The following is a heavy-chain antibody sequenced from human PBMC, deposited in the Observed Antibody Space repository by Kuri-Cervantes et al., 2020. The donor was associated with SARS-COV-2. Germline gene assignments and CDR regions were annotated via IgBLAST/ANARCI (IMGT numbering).Heavy chain of an antibody. J-gene: IGHJ3*02. CDR2: IYSGGSST. Sequence: ETLSLTCAASGFTFSSYAMSWVRQAPGKGLEWVSVIYSGGSSTYYADSVKGRFTISRDNSKNTLYLQMNSLRAEDTAVYYCARAPAAKYVDWGGQDAFDIWGQGTMVTVSS. CDR1: GFTFSSYA. V-gene: IGHV3-23*03. CDR3: ARAPAAKYVDWGGQDAFDI. D-gene: IGHD3-16*01.